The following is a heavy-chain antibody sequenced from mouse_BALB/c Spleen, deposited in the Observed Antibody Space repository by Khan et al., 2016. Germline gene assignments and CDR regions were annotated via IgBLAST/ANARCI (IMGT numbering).Heavy chain of an antibody. CDR3: ARMARTIN. J-gene: IGHJ2*01. CDR1: GFTFSSYG. CDR2: INSNGGST. V-gene: IGHV5-6-3*01. Sequence: EVELVESGGGLVQHGGSLKLSCAASGFTFSSYGMSWVRQPPDKRLELVATINSNGGSTYYPDSVKGRFTISRDNAKNTLYLQMSSLKSEDTAMYYGARMARTINWGQGTTLTVSS.